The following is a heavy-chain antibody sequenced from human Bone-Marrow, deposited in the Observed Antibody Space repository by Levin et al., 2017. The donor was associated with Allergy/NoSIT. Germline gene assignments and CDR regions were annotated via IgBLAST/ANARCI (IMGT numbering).Heavy chain of an antibody. CDR2: IYSGGNT. V-gene: IGHV3-53*01. CDR1: GFTVSNNY. J-gene: IGHJ6*02. CDR3: ARVRWGDGMDV. Sequence: PAASVKVSCAASGFTVSNNYMSWVRQAPGKGLEWVSVIYSGGNTDYADSVRGRFTISRDNSKNTLYLQMNSLRAEDTAVYYCARVRWGDGMDVWGQGTTVTVSS. D-gene: IGHD3-16*01.